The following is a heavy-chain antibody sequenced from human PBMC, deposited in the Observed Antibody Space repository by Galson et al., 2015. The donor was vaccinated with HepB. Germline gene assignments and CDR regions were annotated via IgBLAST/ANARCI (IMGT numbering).Heavy chain of an antibody. V-gene: IGHV5-10-1*01. CDR2: IDPTDSST. J-gene: IGHJ3*02. Sequence: SGAEVKQPGKSLRISCEGSGYIFTYFYINWVRQMPGKGLEWLGRIDPTDSSTTYNPSFRGHVSFSVDTSISTAYLQWSSLKASDTAIYYCALNIETPAEAFDIWGQGTMVTVSS. CDR3: ALNIETPAEAFDI. CDR1: GYIFTYFY.